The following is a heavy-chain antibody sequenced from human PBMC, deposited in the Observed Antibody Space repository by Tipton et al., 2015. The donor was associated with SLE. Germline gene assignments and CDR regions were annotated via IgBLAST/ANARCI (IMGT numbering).Heavy chain of an antibody. CDR2: TWYDGSKK. D-gene: IGHD6-19*01. CDR3: AKPLAGMSFQT. Sequence: SLRLSCAASGFTFSSYDMHWLRQVPGKGLEWVAVTWYDGSKKYYAESVKGRFTISRDNSKNTMYLQMNSLRDEDTAVYYCAKPLAGMSFQTWGQGTLVIVSS. V-gene: IGHV3-33*06. CDR1: GFTFSSYD. J-gene: IGHJ1*01.